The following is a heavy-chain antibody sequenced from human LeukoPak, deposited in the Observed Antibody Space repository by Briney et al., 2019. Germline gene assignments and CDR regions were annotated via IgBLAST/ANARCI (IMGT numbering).Heavy chain of an antibody. CDR2: ISGSGGST. CDR3: ASSLYSRGWSLNSGSFDI. V-gene: IGHV3-23*01. J-gene: IGHJ3*02. CDR1: GFTFSSYG. Sequence: GGSLRLSCAASGFTFSSYGMHWVRQAPGKGLEWVSAISGSGGSTYYADSVKGRFTISRDNSKNTLYLQMNSLRAEDTAVYYCASSLYSRGWSLNSGSFDIWGQGTMVTVSS. D-gene: IGHD6-19*01.